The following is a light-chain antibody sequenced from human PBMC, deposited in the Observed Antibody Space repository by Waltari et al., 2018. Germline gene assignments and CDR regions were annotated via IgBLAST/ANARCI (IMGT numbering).Light chain of an antibody. CDR3: CSYAGDVTYV. J-gene: IGLJ1*01. CDR1: SSDIGKFNH. V-gene: IGLV2-23*01. Sequence: QSALTQPASVSGSPGQSTTISCTGTSSDIGKFNHVSWYQQHPGKAPKLIIFEDDKRPFGVSSRFSASKSGNTASLIIAGLQVDDEADYFCCSYAGDVTYVFGAGTKVTVL. CDR2: EDD.